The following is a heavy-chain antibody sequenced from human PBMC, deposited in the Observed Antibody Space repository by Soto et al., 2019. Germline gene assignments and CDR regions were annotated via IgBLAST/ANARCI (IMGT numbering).Heavy chain of an antibody. CDR2: LYHGGSK. CDR1: GYSISSVYT. Sequence: SQNLSVTCAVSGYSISSVYTWGWIRVPPGKGLEWIGSLYHGGSKYYNPSLKSRATISVDTSKNQFSLKVTSVTAADTAVRYCWRVVTEPPEFYFDYRASEPWSSSHQ. D-gene: IGHD2-21*02. V-gene: IGHV4-38-2*01. CDR3: WRVVTEPPEFYFDY. J-gene: IGHJ4*02.